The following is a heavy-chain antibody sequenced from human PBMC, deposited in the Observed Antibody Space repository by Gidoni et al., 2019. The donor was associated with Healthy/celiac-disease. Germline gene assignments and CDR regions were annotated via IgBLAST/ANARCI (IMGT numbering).Heavy chain of an antibody. Sequence: EVQLVESGGGLVKPGGSLRLSCAASGSTSSHAWMNVVRQAPGKGLEWVGRIKSKTDGGTTDYAAPVKGRFTISRDDSKNTLYLQMNSLKTEDTAVYYCTTAITMVRGVPVYYYYGMDVWGQGTTVTVSS. D-gene: IGHD3-10*01. CDR3: TTAITMVRGVPVYYYYGMDV. J-gene: IGHJ6*02. CDR2: IKSKTDGGTT. CDR1: GSTSSHAW. V-gene: IGHV3-15*07.